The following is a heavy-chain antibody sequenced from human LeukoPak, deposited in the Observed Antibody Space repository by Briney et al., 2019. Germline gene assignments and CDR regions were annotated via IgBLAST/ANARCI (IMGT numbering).Heavy chain of an antibody. Sequence: ASVKVSCKASGYTFTGYYMHWVRQAPGQGLEWMGWINPNSGGTNYAQKFQGRVTMTRDTSISTAYMELSRLRSDDTAVYYCARDRQSILTGSHYYYYYGMDVWGQGTTVTVSS. CDR1: GYTFTGYY. CDR3: ARDRQSILTGSHYYYYYGMDV. V-gene: IGHV1-2*02. CDR2: INPNSGGT. J-gene: IGHJ6*02. D-gene: IGHD3-9*01.